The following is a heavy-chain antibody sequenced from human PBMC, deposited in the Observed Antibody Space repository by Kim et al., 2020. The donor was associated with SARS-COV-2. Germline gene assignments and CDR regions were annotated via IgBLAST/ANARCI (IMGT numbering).Heavy chain of an antibody. Sequence: PGGSPRLSCTASGFIFTDSPMNWIRQAPGKGLEWISNTRGHGESTYADSVKGRFTVSRDNAKNSLFLQLTNLRDEDTALYYCARDDDWAFHIWGQGTIVTVS. J-gene: IGHJ3*02. CDR1: GFIFTDSP. CDR2: TRGHGEST. D-gene: IGHD3-16*01. V-gene: IGHV3-48*02. CDR3: ARDDDWAFHI.